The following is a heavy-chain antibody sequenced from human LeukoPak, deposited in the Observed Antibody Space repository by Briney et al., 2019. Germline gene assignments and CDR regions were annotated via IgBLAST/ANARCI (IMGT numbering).Heavy chain of an antibody. CDR3: ARISYYDSSGYSPDSSADY. CDR2: ISSSGTTI. J-gene: IGHJ4*02. D-gene: IGHD3-22*01. Sequence: GGSLRLSCAASGVTFSRYSMNWVRQAPGKGLEWVSYISSSGTTIYYADSVKGRFTISRDNAKDSLYLQMNSLRAEDTAVYYCARISYYDSSGYSPDSSADYWGQGTLVTVSS. V-gene: IGHV3-48*04. CDR1: GVTFSRYS.